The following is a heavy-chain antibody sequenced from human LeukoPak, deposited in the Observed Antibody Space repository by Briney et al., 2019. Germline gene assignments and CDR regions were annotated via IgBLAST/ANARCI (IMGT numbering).Heavy chain of an antibody. CDR2: VNPNSGNT. CDR1: GYTFTESD. Sequence: GASVKVSYKASGYTFTESDISWVRQATGQGLEWMGWVNPNSGNTGYAQNFQGRVTMTRNTSISTVYMELSSLRYDDTAVYYCARGAVSGYGRLGHWGQGSLVTVSS. J-gene: IGHJ4*02. V-gene: IGHV1-8*01. D-gene: IGHD5-12*01. CDR3: ARGAVSGYGRLGH.